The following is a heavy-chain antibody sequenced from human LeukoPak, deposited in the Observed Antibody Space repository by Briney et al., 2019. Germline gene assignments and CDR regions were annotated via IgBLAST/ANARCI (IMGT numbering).Heavy chain of an antibody. CDR1: GFPFSDYY. D-gene: IGHD1-14*01. J-gene: IGHJ3*02. CDR3: ARGGPDTTNRAFDI. Sequence: GGSLRLSCTASGFPFSDYYMSWIRQAPGKGLEWVSYISSSSSYTKYADSVKGRFIISRDNAKNSLYLQMNGLRAEDSAVYYCARGGPDTTNRAFDIWGQGTMVTVSS. CDR2: ISSSSSYT. V-gene: IGHV3-11*05.